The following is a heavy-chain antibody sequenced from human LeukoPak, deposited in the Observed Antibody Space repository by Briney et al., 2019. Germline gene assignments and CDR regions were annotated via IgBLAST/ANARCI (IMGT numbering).Heavy chain of an antibody. D-gene: IGHD6-13*01. V-gene: IGHV1-2*02. Sequence: ASVKVSCKASGYTFTGYYMHWVRQAPGQGLEWMGWINPNSGGTNYAQKFQGRVTMTRDTSISTAYMELSRLRSDDTAVYYCARGPLIFIAAAGLDYRGQGTLVTVSS. CDR1: GYTFTGYY. CDR3: ARGPLIFIAAAGLDY. J-gene: IGHJ4*02. CDR2: INPNSGGT.